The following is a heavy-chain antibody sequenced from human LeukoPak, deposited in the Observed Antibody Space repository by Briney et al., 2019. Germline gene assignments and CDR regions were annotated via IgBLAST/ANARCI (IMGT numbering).Heavy chain of an antibody. D-gene: IGHD3-10*01. CDR2: ISEDGSEK. J-gene: IGHJ4*02. CDR1: GFTFSSYW. V-gene: IGHV3-7*04. Sequence: GGSLRLSCAASGFTFSSYWMSWVRQAPGKGLEWGAKISEDGSEKYYVYSVEGRFTISRDNARNSLCLQMSSLRAEDTAVYYCARDPGRGGDLDYWGQGTLVTVSS. CDR3: ARDPGRGGDLDY.